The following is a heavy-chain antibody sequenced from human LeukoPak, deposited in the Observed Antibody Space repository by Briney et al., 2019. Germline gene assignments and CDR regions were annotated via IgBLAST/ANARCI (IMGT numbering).Heavy chain of an antibody. CDR3: ARCVVVPAGPYYFGY. CDR2: INSDRSIT. D-gene: IGHD2-2*01. J-gene: IGHJ4*02. Sequence: GGSLRLSCAASGFIFSSYWMHWVRQAPGKGLVWVSPINSDRSITSYADSVKGRFTISRDNAKNTLYLQMNRLRAEDTAVYYCARCVVVPAGPYYFGYWGWGNVVTVT. V-gene: IGHV3-74*01. CDR1: GFIFSSYW.